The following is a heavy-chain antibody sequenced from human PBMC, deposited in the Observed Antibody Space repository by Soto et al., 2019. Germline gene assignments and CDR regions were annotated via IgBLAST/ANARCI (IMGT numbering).Heavy chain of an antibody. D-gene: IGHD2-2*01. V-gene: IGHV1-69*13. CDR2: IIPIFGTA. CDR3: ARRGVVPASRTYYYYGMDV. J-gene: IGHJ6*02. CDR1: GGTFSSYA. Sequence: GASVKVSCKASGGTFSSYAISWVRQAPGQGLEWMGGIIPIFGTANYAQKFQGRVTITADESTSTAYMELSSLRSEDTAVYYCARRGVVPASRTYYYYGMDVWGQGTTVTVS.